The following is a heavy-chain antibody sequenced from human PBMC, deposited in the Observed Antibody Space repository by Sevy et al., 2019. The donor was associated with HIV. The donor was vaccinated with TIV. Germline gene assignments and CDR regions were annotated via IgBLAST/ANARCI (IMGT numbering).Heavy chain of an antibody. J-gene: IGHJ4*02. Sequence: ASVKVSCQASGYIFTSYAMNWVRQAPGQGLEWMGGINTNTGNPTYAQGFTGRFVFFLDASVSTAYLQISSLKAEDTAVYYCARRCRRGDDTLDYWGQGTLVTVSS. CDR3: ARRCRRGDDTLDY. CDR2: INTNTGNP. D-gene: IGHD3-16*01. CDR1: GYIFTSYA. V-gene: IGHV7-4-1*02.